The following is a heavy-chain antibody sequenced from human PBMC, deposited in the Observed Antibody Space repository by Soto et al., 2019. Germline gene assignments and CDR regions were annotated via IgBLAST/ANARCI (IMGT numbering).Heavy chain of an antibody. CDR1: GFTFSSYW. CDR2: IKQDGSEK. J-gene: IGHJ3*02. Sequence: PGGSLRLSCAASGFTFSSYWMSWVRQAPGKGLEWVANIKQDGSEKYYVDSVKGRFTISRDNAKNSLYLQMNSLRAEDTAVYYCEREMYSSGSAFDIWGQGTMVTVSS. CDR3: EREMYSSGSAFDI. V-gene: IGHV3-7*03. D-gene: IGHD6-19*01.